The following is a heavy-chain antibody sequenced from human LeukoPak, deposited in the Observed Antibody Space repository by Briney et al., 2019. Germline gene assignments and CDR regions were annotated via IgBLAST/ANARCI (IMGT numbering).Heavy chain of an antibody. J-gene: IGHJ3*02. V-gene: IGHV3-66*01. D-gene: IGHD3-9*01. CDR2: IYSGGST. CDR1: GFTFSSYN. Sequence: PGGSLRLSCAASGFTFSSYNINWVRQAPGKGLEWVSVIYSGGSTYYADSVKGRFTISRDNSKNTLDLQMNSLRPEDTAVYYCASLVYFDWLLYTNDAFDIWGQGTMVTVSS. CDR3: ASLVYFDWLLYTNDAFDI.